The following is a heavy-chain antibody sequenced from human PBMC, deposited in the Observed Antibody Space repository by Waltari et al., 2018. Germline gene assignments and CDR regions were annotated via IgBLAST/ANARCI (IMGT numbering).Heavy chain of an antibody. V-gene: IGHV3-15*01. CDR3: TTDGWSRLLIPYYYYGMDV. CDR1: GFTFSNAW. CDR2: IKSKTDGGTA. Sequence: EVQLVESGGGLVKPGGSLRLSCAASGFTFSNAWMSWVRQAPGKGLEWVGRIKSKTDGGTADYAAPVKGRFTISRDDSKNTLYLQMNSLKTEDTAVYYCTTDGWSRLLIPYYYYGMDVWGQGTTVTVSS. D-gene: IGHD2-15*01. J-gene: IGHJ6*02.